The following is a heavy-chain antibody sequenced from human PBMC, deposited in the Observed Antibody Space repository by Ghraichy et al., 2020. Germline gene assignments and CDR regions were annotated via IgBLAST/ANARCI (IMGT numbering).Heavy chain of an antibody. D-gene: IGHD2-2*01. Sequence: GESLNISCAASGFTFDDYTMHWVRQGPGKGLEWVSLISWDGGTTDYADYVKGRFTISRDNSKNSLYLQMNSLKTEDTALYYCAKEGSSTRPFDYWGQGTLVTVSS. CDR1: GFTFDDYT. CDR3: AKEGSSTRPFDY. CDR2: ISWDGGTT. J-gene: IGHJ4*02. V-gene: IGHV3-43*01.